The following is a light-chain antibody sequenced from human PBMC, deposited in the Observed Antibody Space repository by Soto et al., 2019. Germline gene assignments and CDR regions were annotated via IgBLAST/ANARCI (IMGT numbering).Light chain of an antibody. CDR2: GQS. CDR1: SSNIGAGYA. CDR3: KSYDSSLSRV. V-gene: IGLV1-40*01. Sequence: QSVLTQPPSLSGAPGQRGTISCTGSSSNIGAGYAVHWYQQLPGTAPHLLIYGQSNRSSGVPDRFSGSKSGTSASLAITGLQAEDEADYYRKSYDSSLSRVFGGGTKLTVL. J-gene: IGLJ2*01.